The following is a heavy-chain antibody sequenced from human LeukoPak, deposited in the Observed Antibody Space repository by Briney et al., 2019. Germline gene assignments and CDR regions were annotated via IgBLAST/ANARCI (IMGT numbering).Heavy chain of an antibody. CDR2: ISSDGSST. D-gene: IGHD4-17*01. CDR3: ARDSQFGGDYGLLGY. V-gene: IGHV3-74*01. Sequence: GGSLRLSCAASGFTFSYYGMYWVRQAPGKGLVWVSRISSDGSSTNYADSVKGRFTISRDNAKNTLYLQMHSLRAEDTAVYYCARDSQFGGDYGLLGYWGQGTLVTDSS. CDR1: GFTFSYYG. J-gene: IGHJ4*02.